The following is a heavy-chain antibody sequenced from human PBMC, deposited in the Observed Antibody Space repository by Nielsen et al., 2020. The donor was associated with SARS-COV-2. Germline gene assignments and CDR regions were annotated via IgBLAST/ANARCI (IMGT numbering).Heavy chain of an antibody. D-gene: IGHD3-22*01. V-gene: IGHV4-4*02. J-gene: IGHJ4*02. Sequence: SETLSLTCAVSGGSISSSNWWSWVRQPPGKGLEWIGEIYHSGSTNYNPSLKSRVTISVDKSKNQFSLKLSSVTAADTAVYYCARTYYYDSSGLTYWGQGTLVTVSS. CDR2: IYHSGST. CDR3: ARTYYYDSSGLTY. CDR1: GGSISSSNW.